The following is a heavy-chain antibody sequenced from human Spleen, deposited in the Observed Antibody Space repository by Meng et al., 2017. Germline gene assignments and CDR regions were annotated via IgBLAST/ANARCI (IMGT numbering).Heavy chain of an antibody. J-gene: IGHJ4*02. CDR3: ARGYSGSQTGYFDY. V-gene: IGHV4-38-2*01. CDR2: IYHSGST. Sequence: SETLSLTCAVSGYSISSGYYWGWIRQPPGKGLEWIGSIYHSGSTYYNPSLKSRVTISVDTSKNQFSLKLSSVTAADTAVYYCARGYSGSQTGYFDYWGQGTLVTGSS. D-gene: IGHD1-26*01. CDR1: GYSISSGYY.